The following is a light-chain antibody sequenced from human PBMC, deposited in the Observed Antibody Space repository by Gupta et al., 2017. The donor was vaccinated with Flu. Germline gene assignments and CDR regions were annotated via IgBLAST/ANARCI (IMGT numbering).Light chain of an antibody. CDR3: QQYDNYTET. V-gene: IGKV1-5*03. J-gene: IGKJ2*01. CDR1: QNIRDW. Sequence: PSTLSASVGDRVTITCRASQNIRDWLAWYQQKPGKAPNLLIYKASTLESGVPSRFSGSGSGTEFTLTISSLQPDDFATYYCQQYDNYTETFGQGTKMEIK. CDR2: KAS.